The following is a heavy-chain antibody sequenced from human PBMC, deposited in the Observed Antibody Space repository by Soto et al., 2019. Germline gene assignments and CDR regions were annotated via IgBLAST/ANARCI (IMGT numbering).Heavy chain of an antibody. D-gene: IGHD3-3*01. CDR1: GFTFSSYS. CDR3: ARLLGLNRFLEHMDV. Sequence: GGSLRLSCAASGFTFSSYSMNWVRQAPGKGLEWVSYISSSSSTIYYADSVKGRFTISRDNAKNSLYLQMNSLRAEDTAVYYCARLLGLNRFLEHMDVWGKGTTVTVSS. V-gene: IGHV3-48*01. J-gene: IGHJ6*03. CDR2: ISSSSSTI.